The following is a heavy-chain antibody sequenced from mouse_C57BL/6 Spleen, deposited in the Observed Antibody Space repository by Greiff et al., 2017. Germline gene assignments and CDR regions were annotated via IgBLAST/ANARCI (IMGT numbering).Heavy chain of an antibody. V-gene: IGHV2-5*01. CDR3: AKKGYYGSSYGYCDV. CDR2: IWRGGST. Sequence: VQLQQSGPGLVQPSPSLSITCTVPGFSLTSYGVHWVRQSPGKGLEWLGVIWRGGSTDYNAAFISRLSITKDNSKSQVFFKMNSLQANDTAIYYCAKKGYYGSSYGYCDVWGTGTTVTVSS. D-gene: IGHD1-1*01. CDR1: GFSLTSYG. J-gene: IGHJ1*03.